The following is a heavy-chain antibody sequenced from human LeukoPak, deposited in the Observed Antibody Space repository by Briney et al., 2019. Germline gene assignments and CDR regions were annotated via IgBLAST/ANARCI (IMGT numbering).Heavy chain of an antibody. D-gene: IGHD3-3*01. J-gene: IGHJ6*02. CDR3: ARDTPRPRFWSGSGTYGMDV. Sequence: PGGSLRLSCAASGFTVSSNYMSWVRQAPGKGLEWVSVIYSGGSTYYADSVKGRFTISRDNSKNTLYLQMNSLRAEDTAVYYCARDTPRPRFWSGSGTYGMDVWGQGTTVTVSS. CDR1: GFTVSSNY. V-gene: IGHV3-66*01. CDR2: IYSGGST.